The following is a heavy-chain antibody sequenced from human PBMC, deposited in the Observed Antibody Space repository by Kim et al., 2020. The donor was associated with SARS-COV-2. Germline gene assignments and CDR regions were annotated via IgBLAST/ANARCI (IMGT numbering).Heavy chain of an antibody. V-gene: IGHV3-30*03. CDR3: ARRPLLDY. CDR2: VSDDGSEK. CDR1: GFTFSSYG. J-gene: IGHJ4*02. Sequence: GGSLRLSCVASGFTFSSYGMHWVRQAPGKGLEWVAVVSDDGSEKYYVDSAKGRFTISKGNSKNTLYLQMNSLRPEDTAVYYCARRPLLDYWGQGTLVTVSA.